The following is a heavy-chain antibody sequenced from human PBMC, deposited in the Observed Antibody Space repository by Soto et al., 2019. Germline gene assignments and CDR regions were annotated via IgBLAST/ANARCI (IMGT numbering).Heavy chain of an antibody. D-gene: IGHD5-18*01. Sequence: QVQLQESGPGLVKPSQTLSLTCTVSGGSISSGDYYWSWIRQPPGKGLEWIGYIYYSGSTYYNPSLKSRVTISVDTSKNQFSLKLSSVTAADTAVYYCARESRWIQLWLQYYGMDVWGQGTTVTVSS. V-gene: IGHV4-30-4*01. CDR2: IYYSGST. CDR3: ARESRWIQLWLQYYGMDV. CDR1: GGSISSGDYY. J-gene: IGHJ6*02.